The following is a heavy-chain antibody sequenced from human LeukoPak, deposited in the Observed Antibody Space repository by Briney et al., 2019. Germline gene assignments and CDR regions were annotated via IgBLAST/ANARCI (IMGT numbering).Heavy chain of an antibody. CDR1: GFTFSHAW. CDR3: ARDMISLDSGSYYSSVDY. V-gene: IGHV3-21*01. J-gene: IGHJ4*02. D-gene: IGHD1-26*01. CDR2: ISSSSSYI. Sequence: QAGGSLRLSCAVSGFTFSHAWMSWVRQAPGKGLEWVSSISSSSSYIYYADSVKGRFTISRDNAKNSLYLQMNSLRAEDTAVYYCARDMISLDSGSYYSSVDYWGQGTLVTVSS.